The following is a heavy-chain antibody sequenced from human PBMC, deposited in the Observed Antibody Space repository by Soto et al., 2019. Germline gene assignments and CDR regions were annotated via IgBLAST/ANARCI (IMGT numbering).Heavy chain of an antibody. CDR1: GFTFSSYN. Sequence: EVQLVESGGGLVQPGGSLRLSCAASGFTFSSYNMNWVRHAPGKGLEWVSYISSSGSTIYYADSVKGRFTISRDNAKNSLYLQMNSLRAEDTAVYYCARVAYYYDRSGYFYWGQGTLVTVSS. CDR3: ARVAYYYDRSGYFY. J-gene: IGHJ4*02. D-gene: IGHD3-22*01. V-gene: IGHV3-48*01. CDR2: ISSSGSTI.